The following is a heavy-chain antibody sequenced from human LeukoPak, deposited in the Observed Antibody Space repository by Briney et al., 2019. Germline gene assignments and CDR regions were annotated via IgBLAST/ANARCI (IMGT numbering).Heavy chain of an antibody. D-gene: IGHD6-6*01. Sequence: GGSQRLSCAAFGFTFSGYDMNWVRQAPGKGLEWVSSISGSSSYIYYADSMKGRFTISRDNGKKSLYLQMNSLRAEDTAVYFCARGSSNVAARNNWFDPWGQGTLVTVSS. J-gene: IGHJ5*02. V-gene: IGHV3-21*01. CDR3: ARGSSNVAARNNWFDP. CDR1: GFTFSGYD. CDR2: ISGSSSYI.